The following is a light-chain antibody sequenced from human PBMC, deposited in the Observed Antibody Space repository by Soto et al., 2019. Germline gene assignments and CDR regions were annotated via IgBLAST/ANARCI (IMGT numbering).Light chain of an antibody. Sequence: EIVMTQSPATLSVSPGERVTLSCRASQSVSSRLAWYHQKLGQSPRLLIYGASTRATGIPARFSGSGSGTEVTLTISSLQSEDFGLYYCHQYNNFWTFGQGTKVEIK. V-gene: IGKV3-15*01. CDR3: HQYNNFWT. CDR2: GAS. J-gene: IGKJ1*01. CDR1: QSVSSR.